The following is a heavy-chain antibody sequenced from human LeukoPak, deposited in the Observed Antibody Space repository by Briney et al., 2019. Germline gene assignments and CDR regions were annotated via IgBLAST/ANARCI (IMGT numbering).Heavy chain of an antibody. J-gene: IGHJ6*03. CDR3: ASIAARPPTYYYYMDV. V-gene: IGHV4-59*01. CDR1: GGSISSYY. CDR2: IYYSGST. Sequence: PSETLSLTCTVSGGSISSYYWSWIRQAPGKGVEWVGYIYYSGSTNYNPSLKSRVTISVDTSKNHFSLKLSSVTAADTAVYYCASIAARPPTYYYYMDVWGKGTTVTVSS. D-gene: IGHD6-6*01.